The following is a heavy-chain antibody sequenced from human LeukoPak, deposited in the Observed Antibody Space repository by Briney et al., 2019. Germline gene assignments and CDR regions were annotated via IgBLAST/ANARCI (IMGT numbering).Heavy chain of an antibody. J-gene: IGHJ6*03. CDR2: IKQDGSEK. CDR3: ARAFCGGDCYTYYYYYYMDV. V-gene: IGHV3-7*01. CDR1: GFTFSSYW. Sequence: PGGSLRLSCAASGFTFSSYWMSWVRQAPGKGLEWVANIKQDGSEKYYVDSVKGRFTISRDNAKNSLYLQMNSLRAEDTAVYYCARAFCGGDCYTYYYYYYMDVWGKGTTFTVSS. D-gene: IGHD2-21*01.